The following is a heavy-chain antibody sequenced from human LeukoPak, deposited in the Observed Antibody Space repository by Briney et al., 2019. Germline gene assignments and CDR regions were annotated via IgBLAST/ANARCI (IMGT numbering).Heavy chain of an antibody. J-gene: IGHJ6*01. V-gene: IGHV1-18*01. CDR1: GYTFTSYG. D-gene: IGHD3-22*01. Sequence: GASVKVSCKASGYTFTSYGISWVRQAAGQGLEGMGWISAYNGNTHYAQKLQGRVTMTTDPSTSTAYMELRSLRSDDTAVYYCARESYYYDSSGSYGMDVWGQGTTVTASS. CDR2: ISAYNGNT. CDR3: ARESYYYDSSGSYGMDV.